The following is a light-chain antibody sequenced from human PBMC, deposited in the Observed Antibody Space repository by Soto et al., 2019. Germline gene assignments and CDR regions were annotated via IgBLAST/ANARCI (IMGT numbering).Light chain of an antibody. V-gene: IGLV2-11*01. CDR1: SSDVGGYNY. CDR3: CSYAGSYTYV. Sequence: QSALTQPRSVSGSPGQSVTISCTGTSSDVGGYNYVSWYQQHPGKAPKLIIYEVTYRPSGVSARFSGSKSGNTASLTVSGLQAEDEADYYCCSYAGSYTYVFGTGTKVTVL. CDR2: EVT. J-gene: IGLJ1*01.